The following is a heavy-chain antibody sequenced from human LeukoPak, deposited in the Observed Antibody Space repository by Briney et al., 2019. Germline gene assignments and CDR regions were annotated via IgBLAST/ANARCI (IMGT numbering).Heavy chain of an antibody. V-gene: IGHV3-23*01. D-gene: IGHD6-19*01. CDR1: GFTFSTYA. CDR2: ISGTGETT. Sequence: GGSLRLSCAASGFTFSTYAMSWVRQAPGKGLEWVSAISGTGETTYYADSVKGRFTISRDKSKTTLYLQMNSLRAEDAAVYYCAKDGSDWFLNYFDSWGQGTLVTVSS. CDR3: AKDGSDWFLNYFDS. J-gene: IGHJ4*02.